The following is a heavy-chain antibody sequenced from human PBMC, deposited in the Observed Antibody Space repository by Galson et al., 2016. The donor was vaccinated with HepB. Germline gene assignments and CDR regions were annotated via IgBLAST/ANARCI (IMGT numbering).Heavy chain of an antibody. CDR2: IQYSGST. V-gene: IGHV4-30-4*01. Sequence: TLSLTCTVSSGSISSGNYYWSWIRQPPGKGLEWMGYIQYSGSTFYNPSLESRVTMSLDTWKKEFSLNLWSVTAADTAFYYCARTGSAGGYWGQGTLVTVSS. CDR3: ARTGSAGGY. CDR1: SGSISSGNYY. D-gene: IGHD1-14*01. J-gene: IGHJ4*02.